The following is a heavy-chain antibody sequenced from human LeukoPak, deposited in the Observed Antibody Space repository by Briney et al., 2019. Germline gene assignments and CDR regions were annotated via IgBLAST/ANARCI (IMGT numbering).Heavy chain of an antibody. D-gene: IGHD1-14*01. CDR2: ISGSGGST. V-gene: IGHV3-23*01. CDR1: GFTFSSYG. Sequence: GGSLRLSCAASGFTFSSYGMNWVRQAPEKGLEWVSGISGSGGSTYYADSVKGRFTVARDNSKNMLYLQMNSLRAGDTAVYFCAKDQDVASITYADSWGHGTLVTVSS. CDR3: AKDQDVASITYADS. J-gene: IGHJ5*01.